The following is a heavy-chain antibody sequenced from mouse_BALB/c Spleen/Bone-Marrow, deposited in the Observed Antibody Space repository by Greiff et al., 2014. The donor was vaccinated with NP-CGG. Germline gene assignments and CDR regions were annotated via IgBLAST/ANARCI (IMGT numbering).Heavy chain of an antibody. CDR1: GFTFSDYY. D-gene: IGHD2-14*01. CDR3: ARDRGVQGYAMDY. Sequence: EVQLVESGGGLVKPGGSLKLSCAASGFTFSDYYMYWARQTPEKRLEWVATISDGGSYTYYPDSVKGRFTISRDIAKNNLYLQMSSLKSEDTAMYYCARDRGVQGYAMDYWGQGTSVTVSS. V-gene: IGHV5-4*02. CDR2: ISDGGSYT. J-gene: IGHJ4*01.